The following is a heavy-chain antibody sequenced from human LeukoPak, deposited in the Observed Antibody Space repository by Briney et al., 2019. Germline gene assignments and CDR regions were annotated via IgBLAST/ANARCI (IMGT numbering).Heavy chain of an antibody. CDR2: INHSGST. CDR3: ARGDIAVAGPYYFDY. J-gene: IGHJ4*02. V-gene: IGHV4-34*01. Sequence: SETLSLTCAVYGGSFSGYYWSWIRQPPGKGLEWIGEINHSGSTNYNPSLKSRVTISVDTPKNQFSLKLSSVTAADTAVYYCARGDIAVAGPYYFDYWGQGTLVTVSS. CDR1: GGSFSGYY. D-gene: IGHD6-19*01.